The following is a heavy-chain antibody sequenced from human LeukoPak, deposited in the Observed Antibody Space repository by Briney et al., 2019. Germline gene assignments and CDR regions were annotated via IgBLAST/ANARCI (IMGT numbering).Heavy chain of an antibody. CDR2: INPNSGGT. Sequence: ASVKVSCKASGYIFTGHYMHWVRQAPGQGLEYMGWINPNSGGTHFAQKFQGRVTMTRDTSISTAYMELSGLRSDDTAVYYCARAQPIIGYQYYGIDVWGQGTTVTVFS. CDR3: ARAQPIIGYQYYGIDV. D-gene: IGHD3-3*01. CDR1: GYIFTGHY. J-gene: IGHJ6*02. V-gene: IGHV1-2*02.